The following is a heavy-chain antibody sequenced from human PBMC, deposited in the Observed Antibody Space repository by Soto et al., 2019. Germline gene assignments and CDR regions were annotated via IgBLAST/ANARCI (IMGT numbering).Heavy chain of an antibody. CDR3: ARDHVEHYYDSSGYYGSDY. Sequence: GGSLRLSCAASGFTFSSYAMHWVRQAPGKGLEWVAVISYDGSNKYYADSVKGRFTISRDNSKNTLYLQMNSLRAEDTAVYYCARDHVEHYYDSSGYYGSDYWGQGTLVTVSS. J-gene: IGHJ4*02. CDR2: ISYDGSNK. CDR1: GFTFSSYA. D-gene: IGHD3-22*01. V-gene: IGHV3-30-3*01.